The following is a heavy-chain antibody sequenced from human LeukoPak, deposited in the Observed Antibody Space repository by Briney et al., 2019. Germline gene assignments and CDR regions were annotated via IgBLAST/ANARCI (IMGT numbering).Heavy chain of an antibody. CDR2: ISGSGRTI. D-gene: IGHD1-1*01. J-gene: IGHJ4*02. CDR3: ARVLGSGTTNDY. Sequence: GGSLRLSCAASGFTFNTYDINWVRQAPGKGLEWVSYISGSGRTIYYADSVKGRFTISRDNAKKSLYLQMNSLRAEDTAVYFRARVLGSGTTNDYWGQGTLVTVSS. V-gene: IGHV3-48*03. CDR1: GFTFNTYD.